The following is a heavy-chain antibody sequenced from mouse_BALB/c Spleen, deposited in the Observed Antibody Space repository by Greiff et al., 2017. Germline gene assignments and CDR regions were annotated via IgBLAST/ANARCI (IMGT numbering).Heavy chain of an antibody. J-gene: IGHJ3*01. CDR2: ISSGGST. CDR1: GFTFSSYA. D-gene: IGHD2-3*01. CDR3: ARGRGDGNFFAY. Sequence: EVMLVESGGGLVKPGGSLKLSCAASGFTFSSYAMSWVRQTPEKRLEWVASISSGGSTYYPDSVKGRFTISRDNARNILYLQMSSLRSEDTAMYYCARGRGDGNFFAYWGQGTLVTVSA. V-gene: IGHV5-6-5*01.